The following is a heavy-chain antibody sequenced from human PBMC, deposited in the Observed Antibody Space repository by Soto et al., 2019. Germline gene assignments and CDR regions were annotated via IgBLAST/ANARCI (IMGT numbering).Heavy chain of an antibody. V-gene: IGHV4-38-2*02. Sequence: PSETLSLTCTVSGYSISSGSYWGWIRQPPGKGQEWIASIYHGGTTFYNPSLKSRVTVSVDKSNNQFSLKLRSVTAADTAVYYCAKDHVMVVAGSTFDYWGHGTLVTVSS. CDR3: AKDHVMVVAGSTFDY. J-gene: IGHJ4*01. CDR2: IYHGGTT. D-gene: IGHD6-19*01. CDR1: GYSISSGSY.